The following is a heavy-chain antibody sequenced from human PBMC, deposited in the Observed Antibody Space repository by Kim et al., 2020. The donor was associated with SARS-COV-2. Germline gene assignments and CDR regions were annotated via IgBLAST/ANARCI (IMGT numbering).Heavy chain of an antibody. V-gene: IGHV4-34*04. Sequence: PKSRATISVDTSTNQFSLKLSSVTAADTAVYYCASGGLRYFDWPGGSFDIWGQGTMVTVSS. D-gene: IGHD3-9*01. J-gene: IGHJ3*02. CDR3: ASGGLRYFDWPGGSFDI.